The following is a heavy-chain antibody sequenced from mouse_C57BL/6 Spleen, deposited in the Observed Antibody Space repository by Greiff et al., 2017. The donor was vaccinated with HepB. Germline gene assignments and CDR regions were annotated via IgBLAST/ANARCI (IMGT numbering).Heavy chain of an antibody. CDR3: ARQADYAWFAY. D-gene: IGHD2-4*01. CDR2: IYPGIGST. CDR1: GYTFTSYW. V-gene: IGHV1-55*01. J-gene: IGHJ3*01. Sequence: VQLQQPGAELAKPGASVKMSCKASGYTFTSYWITWVKQRPGQGLEWIGDIYPGIGSTNYNEKFKSKATLPVDTSFIPAYMQLSGLTSEDSAVYYCARQADYAWFAYWGQGTLVTVST.